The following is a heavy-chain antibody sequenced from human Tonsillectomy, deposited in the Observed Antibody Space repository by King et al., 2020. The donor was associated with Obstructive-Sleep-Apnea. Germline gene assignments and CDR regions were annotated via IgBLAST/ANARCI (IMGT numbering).Heavy chain of an antibody. J-gene: IGHJ3*02. CDR2: MNYIGST. Sequence: QLQESGPGLVKPSETLSLTCTVSGGSISSSTYYWGWIRQPPGKGLEWIGTMNYIGSTYYNPSLKSRVTISVDTTKNQFSLKLTSVTAADTAVYYCARAQGESSWYLVAFDIWGQGTMVTVPS. CDR1: GGSISSSTYY. V-gene: IGHV4-39*07. CDR3: ARAQGESSWYLVAFDI. D-gene: IGHD6-13*01.